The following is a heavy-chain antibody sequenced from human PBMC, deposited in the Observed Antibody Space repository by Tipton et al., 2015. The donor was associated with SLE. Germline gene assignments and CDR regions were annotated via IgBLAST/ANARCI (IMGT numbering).Heavy chain of an antibody. V-gene: IGHV3-66*01. Sequence: LSLTCTVSGDSISSYYWGWVRQAPGKGLEWVSVIYSGGSTYYADSVKGRFTISRDNSKNTLYLQMNSLRAEDTAVYYCGGSGYDSLAFGYWGQGTLVTVSS. D-gene: IGHD5-12*01. CDR2: IYSGGST. CDR1: GDSISSYY. CDR3: GGSGYDSLAFGY. J-gene: IGHJ4*02.